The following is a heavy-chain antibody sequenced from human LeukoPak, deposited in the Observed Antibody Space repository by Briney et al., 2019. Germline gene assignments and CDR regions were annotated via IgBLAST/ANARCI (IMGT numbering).Heavy chain of an antibody. CDR2: IYTSGST. D-gene: IGHD5-24*01. J-gene: IGHJ4*02. CDR1: GGSISSGSYY. V-gene: IGHV4-61*02. Sequence: SETLSLTCTVSGGSISSGSYYWSWIRQPAGKGLEWIGRIYTSGSTNYNPSLKSRFTISVDTSKNQFSLKLSSVTAADTAVYYCARGGRGNGYNWHYWGQGTLVTVSS. CDR3: ARGGRGNGYNWHY.